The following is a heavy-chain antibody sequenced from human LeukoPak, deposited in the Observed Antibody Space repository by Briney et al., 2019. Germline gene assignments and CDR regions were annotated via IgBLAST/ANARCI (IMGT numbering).Heavy chain of an antibody. J-gene: IGHJ4*02. CDR2: IYYSGST. Sequence: SETLSLTCTVSGGSISTSNYYWGWIRQPPGKGLEWIGSIYYSGSTYYNPSLKSRATISVDTSKNQFSLKLSSVTAADTAVYYCARAAYSYGSRYFDYWGQGTLVTVSS. CDR3: ARAAYSYGSRYFDY. CDR1: GGSISTSNYY. D-gene: IGHD5-18*01. V-gene: IGHV4-39*07.